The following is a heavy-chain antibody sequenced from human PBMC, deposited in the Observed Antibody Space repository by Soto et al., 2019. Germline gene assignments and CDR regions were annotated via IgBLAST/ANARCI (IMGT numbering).Heavy chain of an antibody. V-gene: IGHV4-31*03. D-gene: IGHD3-22*01. CDR1: GGSISSGSYY. Sequence: SETLSLTCTVSGGSISSGSYYWSWIRQHPGKGLEWIGYIYYSGSTYYNPPLKSRVTISVDTSKNQFSLKLSSVTVADTAVYYCAGERSRGFMIVVGKLGAFDIWGQGTMVTVSS. CDR3: AGERSRGFMIVVGKLGAFDI. J-gene: IGHJ3*02. CDR2: IYYSGST.